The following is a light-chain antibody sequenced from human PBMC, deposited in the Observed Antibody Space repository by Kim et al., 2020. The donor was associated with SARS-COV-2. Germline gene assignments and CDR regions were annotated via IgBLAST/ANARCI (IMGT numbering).Light chain of an antibody. Sequence: SSELTQDSAVSVALGQTVRITCQGDSLRSYYASWYQQKPGQAPVLVIYGKNNRPSGIPDRFSGSSSGNTASLTITGAQAEAEADYYCNSRDSSGNHVVFG. CDR1: SLRSYY. CDR2: GKN. V-gene: IGLV3-19*01. CDR3: NSRDSSGNHVV. J-gene: IGLJ2*01.